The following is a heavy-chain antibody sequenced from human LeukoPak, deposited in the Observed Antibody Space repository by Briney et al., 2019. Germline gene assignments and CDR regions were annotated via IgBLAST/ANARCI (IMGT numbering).Heavy chain of an antibody. J-gene: IGHJ4*02. CDR1: SGSISTSNYY. Sequence: PSETLSLTCTVSSGSISTSNYYWGWVRQPPGKALEWIGNIFYSGSTYYSPSLKSRVTISLDTSRNQFSLKLNSVTAADTAVYYCARAKDYFDYWGQGTLVTVSS. V-gene: IGHV4-39*07. D-gene: IGHD2-15*01. CDR2: IFYSGST. CDR3: ARAKDYFDY.